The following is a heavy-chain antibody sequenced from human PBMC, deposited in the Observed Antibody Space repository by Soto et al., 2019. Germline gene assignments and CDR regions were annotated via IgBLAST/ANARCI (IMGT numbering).Heavy chain of an antibody. J-gene: IGHJ4*02. CDR3: ARDRLAYCGGDCYSGFDY. D-gene: IGHD2-21*02. Sequence: QVQLVQSGAEVKKPGSSVKVSCKASGGTFSSYAISWVRQAPGQGLEWMGGIIPIFGTANYAQKFQGRVTITADESTSTAYMELSSLRSEDTAVYYCARDRLAYCGGDCYSGFDYWGQGTLVTVSS. CDR2: IIPIFGTA. V-gene: IGHV1-69*01. CDR1: GGTFSSYA.